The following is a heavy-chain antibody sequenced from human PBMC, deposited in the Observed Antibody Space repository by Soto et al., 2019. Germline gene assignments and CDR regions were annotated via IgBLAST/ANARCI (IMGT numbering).Heavy chain of an antibody. CDR3: AREPEDGVPGDF. D-gene: IGHD2-8*01. CDR1: GYTFTSHT. V-gene: IGHV1-3*01. CDR2: IIVSHGRP. J-gene: IGHJ4*02. Sequence: QVQLVQSGAAVKEPGASVKVSCKASGYTFTSHTIHWARQAPGQGLEWMGWIIVSHGRPRIAPQFQGRVTFTTDTSATTAYMELNSLTAEDTAVYFCAREPEDGVPGDFWGQGTLVVGSS.